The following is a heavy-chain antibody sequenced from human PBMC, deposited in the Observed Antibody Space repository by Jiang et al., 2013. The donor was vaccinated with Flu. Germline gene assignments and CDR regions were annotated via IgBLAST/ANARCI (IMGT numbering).Heavy chain of an antibody. J-gene: IGHJ6*04. CDR2: IYHSGST. Sequence: PGLVKPSETLSLTCAVSGYSISSGYYWGWIRQPPGKGLEWIGSIYHSGSTYYNPSLKSRVTISVDTSKNQFSLKLSSVTAADTAVYYCARGKQWPIRPTYYYYGMDVWGKGTTVTVSS. CDR1: GYSISSGYY. CDR3: ARGKQWPIRPTYYYYGMDV. V-gene: IGHV4-38-2*01. D-gene: IGHD6-19*01.